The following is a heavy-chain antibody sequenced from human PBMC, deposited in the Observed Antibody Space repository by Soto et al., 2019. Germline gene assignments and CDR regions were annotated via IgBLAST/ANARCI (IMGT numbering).Heavy chain of an antibody. CDR2: ISSSSSTI. D-gene: IGHD3-22*01. CDR1: GFTFSSYS. Sequence: PGGSLRLSCAASGFTFSSYSMNWVRQAPGKGLEWVSYISSSSSTIYYADSVKGRFTISRDNAKNSLYLQMNSLRAEDTAVYYCARLRYYYDSSGYYTWYYGMDVWGQGTTVTVSS. J-gene: IGHJ6*02. CDR3: ARLRYYYDSSGYYTWYYGMDV. V-gene: IGHV3-48*01.